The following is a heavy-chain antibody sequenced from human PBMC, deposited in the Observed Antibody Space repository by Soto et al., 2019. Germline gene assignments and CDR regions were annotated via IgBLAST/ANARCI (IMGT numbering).Heavy chain of an antibody. J-gene: IGHJ5*02. V-gene: IGHV4-4*02. D-gene: IGHD6-19*01. CDR1: GGSMSSSNW. Sequence: KASETLSLTCAVSGGSMSSSNWWSWVRQPPGKGLEWIGEIYHSGSTNYNPSLKSRVTISVDKSKNQFSLKLSSVTAADTAVYYCARRYPSSGWYNWFDPWGQGTLVTVSS. CDR2: IYHSGST. CDR3: ARRYPSSGWYNWFDP.